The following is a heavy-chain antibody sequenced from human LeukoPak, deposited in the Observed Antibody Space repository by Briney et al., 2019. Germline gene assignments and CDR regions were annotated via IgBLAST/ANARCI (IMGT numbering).Heavy chain of an antibody. CDR2: IIPIFGTA. J-gene: IGHJ5*02. CDR1: VGTFSSYA. Sequence: SVKVSCKASVGTFSSYAISWVRQDPGQGLEWMGGIIPIFGTANYAQKFQGRVTITADQSTSTAYMELSSLRSEDTAVYYCAREVSSFRRSGWFDPWGQGTLVTVSS. D-gene: IGHD6-6*01. V-gene: IGHV1-69*13. CDR3: AREVSSFRRSGWFDP.